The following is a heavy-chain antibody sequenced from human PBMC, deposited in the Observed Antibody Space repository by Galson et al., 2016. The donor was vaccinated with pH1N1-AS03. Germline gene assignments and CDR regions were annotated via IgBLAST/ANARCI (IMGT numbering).Heavy chain of an antibody. CDR2: IYTGGDT. J-gene: IGHJ4*02. Sequence: SLRLSCAVSGLSVAKNYMSWVRQAPGKGLEWVSSIYTGGDTFYTDSVRGRFTISRDDSKNTLYLQMHSLRAADTAMYYCARVDRSTYRDAWVPFDYWGKGTLVPVSS. V-gene: IGHV3-53*01. CDR3: ARVDRSTYRDAWVPFDY. D-gene: IGHD3-16*02. CDR1: GLSVAKNY.